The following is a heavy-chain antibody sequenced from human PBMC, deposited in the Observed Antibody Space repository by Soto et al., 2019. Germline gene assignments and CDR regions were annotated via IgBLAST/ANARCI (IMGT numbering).Heavy chain of an antibody. V-gene: IGHV1-3*01. J-gene: IGHJ5*02. CDR3: ARDYDILTGPMGQTSFDP. CDR2: INAGNGNT. Sequence: ASVKVSCKASGYTFTSYAMHWVRQAPGQRLEWMGWINAGNGNTKYSQKFQGRVTITTDTSTSTAYMELRSLRSDDTAVYYCARDYDILTGPMGQTSFDPWGQGTLVTVSS. CDR1: GYTFTSYA. D-gene: IGHD3-9*01.